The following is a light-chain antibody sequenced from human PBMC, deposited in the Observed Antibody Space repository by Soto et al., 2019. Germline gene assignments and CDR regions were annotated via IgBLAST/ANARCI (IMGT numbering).Light chain of an antibody. V-gene: IGLV2-14*01. Sequence: QSALTQPASVSGSPGQSISISCTGTSSDVGYYNYVSWYQQHPGKAPKLMISDVSNRPSGVSDRFSGSKSGNTASLNISGLQDEDEAEYYCSSYTSSYTLVFGGGTKLTVL. CDR2: DVS. J-gene: IGLJ2*01. CDR3: SSYTSSYTLV. CDR1: SSDVGYYNY.